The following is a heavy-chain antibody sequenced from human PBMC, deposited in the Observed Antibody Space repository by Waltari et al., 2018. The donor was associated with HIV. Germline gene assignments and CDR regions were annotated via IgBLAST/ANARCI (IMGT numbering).Heavy chain of an antibody. J-gene: IGHJ4*02. CDR3: ARGRRWLQFHGHYYFDY. Sequence: QVQLQESGPGLVKPSETLSLTCNVPSYAIHNDYWNWIRQPPGKELEWIGYISYSGSTKYGPSLKSRVTMSLVSSKNQFSLKLRSVTAADTAVYFCARGRRWLQFHGHYYFDYWGQGTLVTVSS. V-gene: IGHV4-59*01. CDR2: ISYSGST. CDR1: SYAIHNDY. D-gene: IGHD3-10*01.